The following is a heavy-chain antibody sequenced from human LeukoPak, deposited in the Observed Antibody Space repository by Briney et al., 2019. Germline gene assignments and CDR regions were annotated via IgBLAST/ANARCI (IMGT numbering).Heavy chain of an antibody. CDR1: GYRFTSYW. V-gene: IGHV5-51*01. J-gene: IGHJ5*02. Sequence: GESLKISCKGSGYRFTSYWIGWVGQMPGKGLDWMEIIYPGESDTSSRPSFQGQVTISADKSISTAYLQWSSMKASDTAMYYCARQGVVAAYNWFDPWGQGTLVTVSS. D-gene: IGHD2-15*01. CDR2: IYPGESDT. CDR3: ARQGVVAAYNWFDP.